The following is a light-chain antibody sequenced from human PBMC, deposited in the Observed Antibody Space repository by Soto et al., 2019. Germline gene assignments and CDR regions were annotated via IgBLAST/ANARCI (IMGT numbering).Light chain of an antibody. V-gene: IGKV3-20*01. Sequence: EIVLTQSPGTLSLSPGERATLSCRASQSVTSTYIAWYQQNPGQAPRLLIYGASSRATGIPDRFSGSGSGTDFTLTISRLEPEDFAVYFCQHYGRSPPFTFGQGTKVEI. CDR2: GAS. CDR1: QSVTSTY. CDR3: QHYGRSPPFT. J-gene: IGKJ2*01.